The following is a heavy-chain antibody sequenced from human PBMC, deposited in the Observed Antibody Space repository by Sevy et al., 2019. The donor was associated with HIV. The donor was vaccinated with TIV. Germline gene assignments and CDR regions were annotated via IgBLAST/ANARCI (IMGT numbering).Heavy chain of an antibody. Sequence: GGCLRLSCAASGFTFSSSAMSWVRQAPGKGLEWVSTLSAGGGSARYADSVRGRFTVSRDNSKNILYLQMHSLGAEDTARYYCAKRKGYGKLFIPFDYWGQGTAVIVSS. CDR1: GFTFSSSA. CDR3: AKRKGYGKLFIPFDY. CDR2: LSAGGGSA. D-gene: IGHD3-10*01. V-gene: IGHV3-23*01. J-gene: IGHJ4*02.